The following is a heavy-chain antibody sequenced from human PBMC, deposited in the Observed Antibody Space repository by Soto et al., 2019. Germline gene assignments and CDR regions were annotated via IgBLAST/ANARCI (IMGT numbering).Heavy chain of an antibody. CDR2: INAGNGNT. CDR3: ARDTVYAFDI. J-gene: IGHJ3*02. Sequence: ASVKVSYKASGYTFTSYAMHWVRQAPGQRLEWMGWINAGNGNTKYSQKFQGRFTISRDNAKNSLHLQMNSLREEDTAVYYCARDTVYAFDIWGRGTMVTVSS. D-gene: IGHD4-4*01. CDR1: GYTFTSYA. V-gene: IGHV1-3*01.